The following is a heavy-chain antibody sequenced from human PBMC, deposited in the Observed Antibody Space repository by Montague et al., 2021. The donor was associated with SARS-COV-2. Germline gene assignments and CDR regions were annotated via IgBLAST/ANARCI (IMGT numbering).Heavy chain of an antibody. Sequence: SETLSLTCTVSGGSISSYYWSWIRQPPGKGLEWIGYIYYSGSTNYNPSLKSRVTISVDTSKNQFSLKLSSVTAADTAVYYCARVRTYYYDSSGYYYGIYYYYGMDVWGQGATVTVSS. CDR3: ARVRTYYYDSSGYYYGIYYYYGMDV. CDR2: IYYSGST. V-gene: IGHV4-59*01. J-gene: IGHJ6*02. CDR1: GGSISSYY. D-gene: IGHD3-22*01.